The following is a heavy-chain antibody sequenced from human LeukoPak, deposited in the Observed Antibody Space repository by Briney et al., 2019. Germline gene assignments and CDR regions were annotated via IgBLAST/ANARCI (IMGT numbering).Heavy chain of an antibody. D-gene: IGHD7-27*01. V-gene: IGHV3-23*01. Sequence: GGSLRLSCAASGFTFSSYSMNWVRQAPGKGLEWVSTITTSDGNTYYADSVKGRFTISRDNSKNTLFLQMNSLRAEDTAVYYCAKDGGLWVSAHWGDSWGRGTLVTVSS. CDR2: ITTSDGNT. CDR3: AKDGGLWVSAHWGDS. CDR1: GFTFSSYS. J-gene: IGHJ4*02.